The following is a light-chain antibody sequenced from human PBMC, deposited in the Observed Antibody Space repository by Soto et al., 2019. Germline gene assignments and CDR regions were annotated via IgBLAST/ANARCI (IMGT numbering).Light chain of an antibody. J-gene: IGLJ2*01. Sequence: QSVLTQPASVSGSPGQSITISCTGTSSDVGSYNFVSWFQQHPGKVPKLIIYEGTERPSGVSNRFSASKSGNTASLIISGLQPEDEADYYCCSYAGPSTIFGGGTKLTVL. CDR3: CSYAGPSTI. CDR2: EGT. CDR1: SSDVGSYNF. V-gene: IGLV2-23*01.